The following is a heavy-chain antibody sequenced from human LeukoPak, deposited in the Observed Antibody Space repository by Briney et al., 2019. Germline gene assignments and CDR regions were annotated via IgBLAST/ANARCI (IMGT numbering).Heavy chain of an antibody. J-gene: IGHJ4*01. CDR2: ISGSGSDI. D-gene: IGHD2-8*01. V-gene: IGHV3-11*01. CDR3: STGPRLLMY. CDR1: GFSISDSY. Sequence: GGSLRLSCVVSGFSISDSYMTWIRQTPGKGLEWLAYISGSGSDIYFADSVKGRFTISRDNAKNSLYLQMNSLRPEDTALYYCSTGPRLLMYWGHGTLVTVSS.